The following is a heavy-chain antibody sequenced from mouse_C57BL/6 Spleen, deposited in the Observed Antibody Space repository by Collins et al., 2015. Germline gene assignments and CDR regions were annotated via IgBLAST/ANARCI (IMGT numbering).Heavy chain of an antibody. V-gene: IGHV1-59*01. CDR1: GYTFTSYW. D-gene: IGHD3-1*01. CDR3: ARRAGSYYYAMDY. J-gene: IGHJ4*01. CDR2: IDPSDSYT. Sequence: QVQLQQPGAELVRPGTSVKLSCKASGYTFTSYWMHWVKQRPGQGLEWIGVIDPSDSYTNYNQKFKGKATLTVDTSSSTAYMQLSSLTSEDPAVYYCARRAGSYYYAMDYWGQGTSVTVSS.